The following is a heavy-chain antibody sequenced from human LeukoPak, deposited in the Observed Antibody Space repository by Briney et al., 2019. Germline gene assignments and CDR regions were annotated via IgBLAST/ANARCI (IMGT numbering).Heavy chain of an antibody. D-gene: IGHD3-10*01. CDR1: GYTFTGYY. CDR3: ARAGYGSGSYYTD. Sequence: GASVKVSCKASGYTFTGYYMHWVRQAPGQGLEWMGWINPNSGGTNYAQKFQGRVTITRDTSASTAYMELSSLRSEDTAVYYCARAGYGSGSYYTDWGQGTLVTVSS. J-gene: IGHJ4*02. V-gene: IGHV1-2*02. CDR2: INPNSGGT.